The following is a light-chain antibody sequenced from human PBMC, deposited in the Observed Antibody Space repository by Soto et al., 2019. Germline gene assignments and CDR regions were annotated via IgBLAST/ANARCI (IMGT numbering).Light chain of an antibody. J-gene: IGLJ1*01. CDR2: GNT. CDR1: SSNIGANFD. CDR3: GTWDSSLSAYV. V-gene: IGLV1-40*01. Sequence: QSVLTQPPSVSGAPGQRVTISCTGSSSNIGANFDVHWYHQLPGTAPKLLIYGNTNRPSGVPDRFSGSKSGASASLAITGLQAEDEADYYCGTWDSSLSAYVFGTGTKLTVL.